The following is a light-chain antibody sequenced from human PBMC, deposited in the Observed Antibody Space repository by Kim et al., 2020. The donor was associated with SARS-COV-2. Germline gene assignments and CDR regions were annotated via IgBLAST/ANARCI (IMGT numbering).Light chain of an antibody. CDR2: AAS. CDR1: QDIANS. J-gene: IGKJ1*01. V-gene: IGKV1-27*01. Sequence: ASGGDRVTITCRASQDIANSLAWYQQKPGKVPKVLIYAASTLQSGVPSRFSGSGSGTEFTLTIGSLQTEDVATYYCQKYNSAQWTFGPGTKVDIK. CDR3: QKYNSAQWT.